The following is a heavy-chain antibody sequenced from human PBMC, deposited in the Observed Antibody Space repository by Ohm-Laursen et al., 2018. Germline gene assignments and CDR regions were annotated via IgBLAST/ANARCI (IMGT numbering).Heavy chain of an antibody. D-gene: IGHD3-10*01. Sequence: SSVKVSCKAPGFAFTTYGISWVRQAPGQGLEWVGRVFPFLGMEDHAQKFKDRITINADESTNVAYMELSSLRSEDTAIYYCARGSGIYSRVMDVWGRGTAVIVSS. CDR3: ARGSGIYSRVMDV. CDR1: GFAFTTYG. CDR2: VFPFLGME. V-gene: IGHV1-69*04. J-gene: IGHJ6*02.